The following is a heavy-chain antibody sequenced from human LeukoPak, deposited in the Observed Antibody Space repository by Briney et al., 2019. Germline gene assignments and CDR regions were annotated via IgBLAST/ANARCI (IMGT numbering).Heavy chain of an antibody. CDR2: LYHSGST. D-gene: IGHD3-22*01. CDR3: ARVRDDYYDSSGYYQRPFDI. J-gene: IGHJ3*02. CDR1: GGSISSSNW. Sequence: SETLSLTCAVSGGSISSSNWWSWVRQPPGKGLEWIGELYHSGSTNYNPSLKSRVTISVDKSKNQFSLKLSSVTAAHTAVYYCARVRDDYYDSSGYYQRPFDIWGQGTMVTVSS. V-gene: IGHV4-4*02.